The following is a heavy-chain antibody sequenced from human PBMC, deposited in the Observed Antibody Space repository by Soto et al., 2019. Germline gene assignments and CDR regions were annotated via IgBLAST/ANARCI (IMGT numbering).Heavy chain of an antibody. CDR2: ISSSGSTI. Sequence: GGSLRLSCAASGFTFSSYEMHWVRQAPGKVMEWVSYISSSGSTIYYADSVKGRFTISRDNAKNSLYLQMNSLRAEDTAVYYCAREDWEYCSSTSCYSYGMDVWGQGTTATVSS. CDR3: AREDWEYCSSTSCYSYGMDV. D-gene: IGHD2-2*01. V-gene: IGHV3-48*03. CDR1: GFTFSSYE. J-gene: IGHJ6*02.